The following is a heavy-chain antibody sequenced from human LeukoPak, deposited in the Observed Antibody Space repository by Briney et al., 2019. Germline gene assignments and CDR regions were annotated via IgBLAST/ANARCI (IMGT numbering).Heavy chain of an antibody. Sequence: PGGSLRLSCAASGFTVSRNYMSWVRQAPGKGLEWVAVIWHDGRNKYYADSVKGRFTISRDNSKNTLYLQMSSLRAEDTAVYYCARDRGSNDPIDYWGQGTLVTVSS. CDR2: IWHDGRNK. CDR3: ARDRGSNDPIDY. CDR1: GFTVSRNY. V-gene: IGHV3-33*07. J-gene: IGHJ4*02. D-gene: IGHD2-15*01.